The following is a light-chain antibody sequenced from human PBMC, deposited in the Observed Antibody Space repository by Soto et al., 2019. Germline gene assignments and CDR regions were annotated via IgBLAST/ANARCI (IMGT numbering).Light chain of an antibody. CDR1: QTVSSKY. Sequence: EIILTQSPDTLSLSPGERATLSCRASQTVSSKYLAWCQQRPGQAPRLLIYGASTRASGVPARFSGSGSGTDLTLTISSLEPEDFALYDCQQRNTWPTITFGQGTRLEIK. J-gene: IGKJ5*01. CDR2: GAS. CDR3: QQRNTWPTIT. V-gene: IGKV3D-20*02.